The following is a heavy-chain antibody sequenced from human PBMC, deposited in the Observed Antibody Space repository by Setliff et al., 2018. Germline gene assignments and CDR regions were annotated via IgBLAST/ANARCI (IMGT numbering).Heavy chain of an antibody. CDR1: GGTFSSYA. D-gene: IGHD3-3*01. Sequence: GASVKVSCKASGGTFSSYAISWVRQAPGQGLEGMGRIIPIFGTANYAQHFQRGVTSTADKSTSTAYMELSSLRSEDTAVYYCARGRHPPWCGYPYYYMDVWRKGTTVTVSS. J-gene: IGHJ6*03. CDR2: IIPIFGTA. V-gene: IGHV1-69*06. CDR3: ARGRHPPWCGYPYYYMDV.